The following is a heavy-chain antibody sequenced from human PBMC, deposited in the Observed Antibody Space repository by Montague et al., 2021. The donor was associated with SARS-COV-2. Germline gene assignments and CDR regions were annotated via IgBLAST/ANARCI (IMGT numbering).Heavy chain of an antibody. CDR2: IYHSGST. D-gene: IGHD6-6*01. J-gene: IGHJ4*02. CDR1: CGSISSSNR. Sequence: LSLTCGVSCGSISSSNRWSWVRQPPGKGLEWIGEIYHSGSTNYNPSLKSRVTISVDKSKNQFSLKLSSVTAADTAVYYCARMALASSSSDFDYWGQGTLVTVSS. CDR3: ARMALASSSSDFDY. V-gene: IGHV4-4*02.